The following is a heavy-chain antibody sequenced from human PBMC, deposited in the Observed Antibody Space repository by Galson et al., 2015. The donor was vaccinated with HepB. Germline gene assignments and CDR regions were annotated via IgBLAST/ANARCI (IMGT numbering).Heavy chain of an antibody. J-gene: IGHJ4*02. CDR2: IRSKANSYAT. V-gene: IGHV3-73*01. Sequence: SLRLSCAASGFTFSGSAMHWVRQASGKGLEWVGRIRSKANSYATAYAASVKGRFTISRDDSKNTAYLQMNSLKTEDTAVYYCTHDYGNYFDYWGQGTLVTVSS. CDR1: GFTFSGSA. CDR3: THDYGNYFDY. D-gene: IGHD4-17*01.